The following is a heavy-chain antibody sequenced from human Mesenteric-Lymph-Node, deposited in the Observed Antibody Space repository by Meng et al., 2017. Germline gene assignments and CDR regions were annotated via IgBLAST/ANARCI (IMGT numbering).Heavy chain of an antibody. CDR3: AKGYGSLLYSERHEYYFDY. CDR2: IYYSGST. CDR1: GGSISSGGYY. V-gene: IGHV4-31*03. Sequence: SETLSLTCTVSGGSISSGGYYWSWIRQHPGKGLEWIGYIYYSGSTYYNPSLKSRVTISVDTSKNQFSLKLSSVTAADTAVYYCAKGYGSLLYSERHEYYFDYWGQGTLVTVSS. J-gene: IGHJ4*02. D-gene: IGHD3-10*01.